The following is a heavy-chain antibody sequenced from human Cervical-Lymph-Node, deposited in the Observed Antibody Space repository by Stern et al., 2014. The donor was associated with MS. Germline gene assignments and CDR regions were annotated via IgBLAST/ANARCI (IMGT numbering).Heavy chain of an antibody. CDR2: IDWDDEK. J-gene: IGHJ6*02. Sequence: QVTLKESGPALVTPTQTLTLTCTFSGFSLTTTGMRVSWIRQPPGKALEWLARIDWDDEKFYSTSLKTRLTISKDTSKNQVVLTMTNMEPVDTGTYYCARTTYDVEVWGPGTTVTVTS. CDR1: GFSLTTTGMR. CDR3: ARTTYDVEV. V-gene: IGHV2-70*04.